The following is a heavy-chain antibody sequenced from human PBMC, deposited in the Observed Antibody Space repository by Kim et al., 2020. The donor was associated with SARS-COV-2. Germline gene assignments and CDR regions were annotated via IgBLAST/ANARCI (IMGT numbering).Heavy chain of an antibody. Sequence: GRFTISRENSKNTLVLQMNSLRAEDTAVYYCASDYDILTGYYNSLGYFDYWGQGTLVTVSS. D-gene: IGHD3-9*01. V-gene: IGHV3-30*07. J-gene: IGHJ4*02. CDR3: ASDYDILTGYYNSLGYFDY.